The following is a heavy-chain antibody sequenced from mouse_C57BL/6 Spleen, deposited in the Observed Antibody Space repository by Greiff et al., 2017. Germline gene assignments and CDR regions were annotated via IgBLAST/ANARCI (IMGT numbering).Heavy chain of an antibody. CDR3: TYSNYFDY. J-gene: IGHJ2*01. CDR1: GYTFTDYE. V-gene: IGHV1-15*01. Sequence: VKLQESGAELVRPGASVTLSCKASGYTFTDYEMHWVKQTPVHGLEWIGAIDPDTGGTAYNQKFKGKAILTADKSSSTAYMELRSLTSEDSAVYYCTYSNYFDYWGQGTTLTVAS. CDR2: IDPDTGGT. D-gene: IGHD2-5*01.